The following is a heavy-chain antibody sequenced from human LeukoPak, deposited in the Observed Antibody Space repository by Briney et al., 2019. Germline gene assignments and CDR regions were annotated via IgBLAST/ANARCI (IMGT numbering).Heavy chain of an antibody. CDR1: GYTFTSYD. J-gene: IGHJ6*03. Sequence: ASVKVSCKASGYTFTSYDINWVRQATGQGLEWMGWMNPNSGNTGYAQKFQGRVTMTRNTSISTAYMELSSLRSEDTAVYYCARVGGSHYKLSYYMDVWGKGTTVTVSS. V-gene: IGHV1-8*01. CDR3: ARVGGSHYKLSYYMDV. D-gene: IGHD1-26*01. CDR2: MNPNSGNT.